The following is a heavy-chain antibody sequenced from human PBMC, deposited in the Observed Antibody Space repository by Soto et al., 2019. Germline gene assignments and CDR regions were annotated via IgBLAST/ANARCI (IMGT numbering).Heavy chain of an antibody. Sequence: PVGSLRLSCAASGFTFKNFAMTWVRQAPGKGLEWVSAISGSAGSTYYADSVRGRFTISRDNSKNTLFLQMNSLRAEDTAVYYCAKAGLSYYWGQGTMVTVSS. D-gene: IGHD7-27*01. CDR2: ISGSAGST. V-gene: IGHV3-23*01. J-gene: IGHJ4*02. CDR3: AKAGLSYY. CDR1: GFTFKNFA.